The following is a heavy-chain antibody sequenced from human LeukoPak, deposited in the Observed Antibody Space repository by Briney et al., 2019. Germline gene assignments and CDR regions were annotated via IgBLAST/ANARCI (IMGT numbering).Heavy chain of an antibody. J-gene: IGHJ4*02. CDR1: GGSISSGGYY. CDR2: IYHSGST. D-gene: IGHD3-22*01. CDR3: ARFYDSSGIFDY. V-gene: IGHV4-30-2*01. Sequence: PSQTLSLTCTVSGGSISSGGYYWSWIRQPPGKGLEWIGYIYHSGSTYYNPSLKSRVTISVDRSKNQFSLKLSSVTAADTAVYYCARFYDSSGIFDYWGQGTLVTVSS.